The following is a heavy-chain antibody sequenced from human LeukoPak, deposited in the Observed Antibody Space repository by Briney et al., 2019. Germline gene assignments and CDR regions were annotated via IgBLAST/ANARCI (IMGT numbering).Heavy chain of an antibody. CDR2: FDPENAEI. CDR1: GYTLRELP. D-gene: IGHD3-3*01. V-gene: IGHV1-24*01. Sequence: ASVKVSCKLSGYTLRELPIQWVRQAGTKGLEWMAGFDPENAEIVYAQKFQGRVTMTEDTSTDTAYLELTSLTSGDTALYYCATRGSDFWSGFDYWGQGTQVTVSS. J-gene: IGHJ4*02. CDR3: ATRGSDFWSGFDY.